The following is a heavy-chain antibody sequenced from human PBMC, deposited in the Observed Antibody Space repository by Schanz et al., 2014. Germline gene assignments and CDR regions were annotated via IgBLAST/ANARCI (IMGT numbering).Heavy chain of an antibody. Sequence: QVQLVESGGGVVRPGRSLRLSCAASGFTFSNYGMHWVRQAPGKGLEWVAVISYDGSDKFYADSVKGRFTISRDNSNNTLYLQLSSLRTEDTAVYFCAKDGAVRGGEFLWGQGTLVTVSS. D-gene: IGHD3-10*01. CDR3: AKDGAVRGGEFL. CDR1: GFTFSNYG. V-gene: IGHV3-30*18. CDR2: ISYDGSDK. J-gene: IGHJ4*02.